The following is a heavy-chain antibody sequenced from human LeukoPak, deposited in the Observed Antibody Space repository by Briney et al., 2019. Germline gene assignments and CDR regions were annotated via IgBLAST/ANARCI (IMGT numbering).Heavy chain of an antibody. CDR3: VREFCSGGTCYNDY. CDR1: GFTFSNYG. V-gene: IGHV3-23*01. CDR2: IRSSGDST. J-gene: IGHJ4*02. D-gene: IGHD2-15*01. Sequence: GGSLRLSCAASGFTFSNYGMSWVRQAPGKGLEWVSSIRSSGDSTYYADSVKGRFTISRDNSKNTLYLQMNSLRAEDTAVYYCVREFCSGGTCYNDYWGQGTVVTVSS.